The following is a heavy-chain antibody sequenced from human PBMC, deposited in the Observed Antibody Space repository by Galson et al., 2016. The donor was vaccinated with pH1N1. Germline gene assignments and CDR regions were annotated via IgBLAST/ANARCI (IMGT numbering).Heavy chain of an antibody. CDR3: ARDRSVYYYYGMDV. V-gene: IGHV1-69*06. J-gene: IGHJ6*02. CDR1: GGIFASYV. D-gene: IGHD3-3*01. CDR2: INLIFGTA. Sequence: SVKVSCKASGGIFASYVISWVRQAPGQGLEWMGGINLIFGTASYAQNLQGRVTITADKSTTTAYMELSSLRSEDTAVYYCARDRSVYYYYGMDVWGQGTTVTVSS.